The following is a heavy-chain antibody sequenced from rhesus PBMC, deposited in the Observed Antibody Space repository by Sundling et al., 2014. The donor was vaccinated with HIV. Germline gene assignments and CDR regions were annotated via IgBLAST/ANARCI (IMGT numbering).Heavy chain of an antibody. J-gene: IGHJ4*01. CDR3: TGSITRMITVTITPRDFDY. V-gene: IGHV3-136*01. D-gene: IGHD3-9*01. CDR1: GFTFSSYG. Sequence: EVQLVESGGGLVQPGGSLRLSCAASGFTFSSYGMSWVRQAPGKGLEWVSSISSASVYIYYADSVKGRFTISRDNAKNSLSLQMNSLRAEDTAVYYCTGSITRMITVTITPRDFDYVGPGESWSPSPQ. CDR2: ISSASVYI.